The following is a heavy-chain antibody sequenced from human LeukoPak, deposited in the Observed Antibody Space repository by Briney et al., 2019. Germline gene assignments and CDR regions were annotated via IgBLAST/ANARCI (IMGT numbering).Heavy chain of an antibody. V-gene: IGHV4-59*01. CDR1: NSSISTYY. CDR2: IDYRGST. D-gene: IGHD2-21*01. J-gene: IGHJ6*01. CDR3: AAGAPKFLHSSD. Sequence: SESLALTCTVSNSSISTYYWTWIRQTPGKGLEWIGYIDYRGSTNHNPSLKSRVTISVDSSKKQFSLRVTSVTAADTAVYYCAAGAPKFLHSSDWGRGPPVTVSS.